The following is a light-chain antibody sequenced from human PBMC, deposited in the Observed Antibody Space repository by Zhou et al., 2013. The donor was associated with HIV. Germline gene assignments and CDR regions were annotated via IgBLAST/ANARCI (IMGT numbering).Light chain of an antibody. V-gene: IGKV3D-20*02. CDR1: QSVTSNF. Sequence: EFVLTQSPGTLSLSPGERATLSCRTSQSVTSNFLAWYQQKPGQAPRLLIYGASSRATGIPDRFSGSGSGTDFTLTISRLEPEDFAVYYCQQGRNWPLTFGGGTKVEIK. J-gene: IGKJ4*01. CDR3: QQGRNWPLT. CDR2: GAS.